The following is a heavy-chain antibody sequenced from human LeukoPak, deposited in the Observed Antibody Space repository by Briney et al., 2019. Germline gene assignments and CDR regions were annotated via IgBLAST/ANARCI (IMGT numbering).Heavy chain of an antibody. Sequence: PGGSLRLSCAASGFTFREYYMRWIRQVPGKGLEWVAYIGSGSTDILYADSVKGRFTISRDDANNSLFLQMNSLRAEDTAVYYCVGGGSLRGATLSDYWGQGTLVTVSS. CDR3: VGGGSLRGATLSDY. CDR2: IGSGSTDI. V-gene: IGHV3-11*01. J-gene: IGHJ4*02. D-gene: IGHD1-26*01. CDR1: GFTFREYY.